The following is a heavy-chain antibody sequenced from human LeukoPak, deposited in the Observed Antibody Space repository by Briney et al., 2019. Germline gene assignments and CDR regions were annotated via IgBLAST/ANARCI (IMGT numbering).Heavy chain of an antibody. CDR2: ITGSGGSI. CDR1: GFTFRSYT. D-gene: IGHD7-27*01. V-gene: IGHV3-23*01. J-gene: IGHJ4*02. CDR3: AKDGVNWGSYFEY. Sequence: GGSLRLSCAASGFTFRSYTMNWVRQAPGKGLEWVSGITGSGGSIYYADSVKGRFTISRDNLKNTLYLQMNSLRAEDTALHYCAKDGVNWGSYFEYWGQGTLVTVSS.